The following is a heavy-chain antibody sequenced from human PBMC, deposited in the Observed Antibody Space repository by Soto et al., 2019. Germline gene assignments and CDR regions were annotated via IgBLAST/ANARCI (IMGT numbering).Heavy chain of an antibody. CDR3: ATEWDYKADF. J-gene: IGHJ4*02. CDR1: GLTFRASW. CDR2: INPDGSNT. Sequence: EVQLVESGGGLVQPGGSLRLSCAVSGLTFRASWMHWVRQSPGEGLVWVSHINPDGSNTKYADSVKGRFTISRDNAKNTVHLQMSSLRAEDTAVYYCATEWDYKADFWGQGTLVTVSS. D-gene: IGHD4-4*01. V-gene: IGHV3-74*01.